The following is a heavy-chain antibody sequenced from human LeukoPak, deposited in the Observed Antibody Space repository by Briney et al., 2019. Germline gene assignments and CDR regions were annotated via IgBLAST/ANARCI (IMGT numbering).Heavy chain of an antibody. Sequence: SETLSLTCTVSGGSISSYYRTWIRQSAGKGLEWIGRINTSGNTNYNPSLRSRVTMSVNTSKNQFSLNLTSVTAADTAVYSCAREGGDPRWLDPWGQGTLVTVSS. D-gene: IGHD6-25*01. CDR2: INTSGNT. CDR1: GGSISSYY. CDR3: AREGGDPRWLDP. V-gene: IGHV4-4*07. J-gene: IGHJ5*02.